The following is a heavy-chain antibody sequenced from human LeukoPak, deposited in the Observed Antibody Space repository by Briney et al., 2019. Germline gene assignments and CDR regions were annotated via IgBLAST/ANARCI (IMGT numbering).Heavy chain of an antibody. Sequence: GGSLRLSCEASGFTFSSYGMHWVRQAPGKGLEWVAIISYDGNDRYYVDSVRGRFTISRDNSKNTVDLQMDSLRAEDTAVYYCARDLNAAKNGLHYGADCWGQGSLVTVSS. D-gene: IGHD3-16*01. CDR1: GFTFSSYG. CDR2: ISYDGNDR. J-gene: IGHJ4*02. CDR3: ARDLNAAKNGLHYGADC. V-gene: IGHV3-33*01.